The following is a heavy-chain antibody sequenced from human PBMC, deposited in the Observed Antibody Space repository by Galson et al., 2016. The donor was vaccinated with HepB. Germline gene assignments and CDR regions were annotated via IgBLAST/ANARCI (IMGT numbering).Heavy chain of an antibody. J-gene: IGHJ4*02. D-gene: IGHD3-22*01. CDR2: IGTGGDT. Sequence: SLRLSCAASGFTFSRSDMHWVRQAAGKGLEWVSAIGTGGDTYYPGSVKDRFTISRENARNSLYLQMNSLTVGDTAVYYCAKDLADYYDSTGYYTGLDYWGQGTLVTVSS. V-gene: IGHV3-13*04. CDR3: AKDLADYYDSTGYYTGLDY. CDR1: GFTFSRSD.